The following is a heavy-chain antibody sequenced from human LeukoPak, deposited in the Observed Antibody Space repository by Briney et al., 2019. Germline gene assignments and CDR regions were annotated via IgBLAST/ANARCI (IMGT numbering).Heavy chain of an antibody. CDR2: ISGSGGST. D-gene: IGHD3-22*01. CDR1: GFTFSSYA. V-gene: IGHV3-23*01. J-gene: IGHJ4*02. Sequence: LTGGSLRLSCAASGFTFSSYAMSWVHQAPGKGLEWVSAISGSGGSTYYADSVKGRFTISRDNSKNTLYLQMNSLRAEDTAVYYCAKEAADYYDSSGYYGIDYWGQGTLVTVSS. CDR3: AKEAADYYDSSGYYGIDY.